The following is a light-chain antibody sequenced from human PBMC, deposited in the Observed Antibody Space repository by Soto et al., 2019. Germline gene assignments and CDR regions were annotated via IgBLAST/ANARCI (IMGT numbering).Light chain of an antibody. J-gene: IGKJ3*01. Sequence: DIVMTKSPDSLAVSLGESDTINCKSSQSVLYTSYNKNLLAWYQQKPGQPPKLLIYWASTRESGVPDRFSGSGSGTDFTLTVSSLHAEDVAVYYCQLYSGSPPLFTVGPVTKVNI. CDR2: WAS. CDR1: QSVLYTSYNKNL. V-gene: IGKV4-1*01. CDR3: QLYSGSPPLFT.